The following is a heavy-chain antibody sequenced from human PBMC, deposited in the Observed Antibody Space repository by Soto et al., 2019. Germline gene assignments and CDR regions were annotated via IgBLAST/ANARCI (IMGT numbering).Heavy chain of an antibody. D-gene: IGHD3-10*01. CDR3: YYFGSGSYHVPYY. CDR2: ISANDDST. J-gene: IGHJ4*02. CDR1: GFTFSTYA. V-gene: IGHV3-23*01. Sequence: EVQLLESGGGLVQPGGSLRLSCTASGFTFSTYAMTWVRQAPEKGLEWVSTISANDDSTYYADSVKGRFSISRDTSKNTRFLQMNSLRAEDTAVYDCYYFGSGSYHVPYYWGQGTLVTVSS.